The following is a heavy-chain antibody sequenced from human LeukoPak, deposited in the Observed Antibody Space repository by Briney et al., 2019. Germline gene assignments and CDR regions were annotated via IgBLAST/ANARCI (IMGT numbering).Heavy chain of an antibody. CDR3: ARVLFYSSGNKSNRVDY. V-gene: IGHV1-18*04. D-gene: IGHD6-19*01. J-gene: IGHJ4*02. Sequence: ASVKVSCKASGYTFTSHGITWVRQAPGQGLEWMGWISPYNGNTNYAQKLQGRVTMTRDTSIRTAYMELSRLRSDDTAVYYCARVLFYSSGNKSNRVDYWGQGTLVTVSS. CDR1: GYTFTSHG. CDR2: ISPYNGNT.